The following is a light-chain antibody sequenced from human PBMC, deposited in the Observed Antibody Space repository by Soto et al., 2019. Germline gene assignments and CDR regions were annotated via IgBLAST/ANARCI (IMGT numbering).Light chain of an antibody. J-gene: IGLJ2*01. CDR3: SSYAGANNLVV. CDR2: EVI. Sequence: QSALTQPPSASGSPGQSVTISCTGTRNDVGGYNYVSWYQQHPGKAPKLMMYEVIKRPSWVPDRFSGSKSDNTASLTVSGLQAEDEADYYCSSYAGANNLVVFGGGTKLTVL. CDR1: RNDVGGYNY. V-gene: IGLV2-8*01.